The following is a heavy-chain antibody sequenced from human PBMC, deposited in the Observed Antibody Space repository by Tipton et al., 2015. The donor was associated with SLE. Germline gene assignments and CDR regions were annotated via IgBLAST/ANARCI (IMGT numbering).Heavy chain of an antibody. Sequence: TLSLTCALYDGSFSGYYWNWIRQPPGKGLEWIGEVNDRGRTNYSPALKSRVTMSVDKSTNHLSLKLRSVTAADTALYYCARETRVDATLSKYNRVDTWGQGVLVSVSS. J-gene: IGHJ5*02. CDR2: VNDRGRT. D-gene: IGHD1-26*01. V-gene: IGHV4-34*01. CDR3: ARETRVDATLSKYNRVDT. CDR1: DGSFSGYY.